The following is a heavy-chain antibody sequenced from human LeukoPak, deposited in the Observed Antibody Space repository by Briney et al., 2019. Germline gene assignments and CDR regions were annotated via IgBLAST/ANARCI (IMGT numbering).Heavy chain of an antibody. Sequence: PSETLSLTCTVSGASITRSYWNWIRQSPGKGLEWIGHFYYSGTTNYNPSLKSRVTISVDTSKNQFSLKLSSVTAADTAVYYCAREYCSSTSCYGYFDLWGRGTLVTVSS. CDR3: AREYCSSTSCYGYFDL. J-gene: IGHJ2*01. CDR1: GASITRSY. V-gene: IGHV4-59*12. CDR2: FYYSGTT. D-gene: IGHD2-2*01.